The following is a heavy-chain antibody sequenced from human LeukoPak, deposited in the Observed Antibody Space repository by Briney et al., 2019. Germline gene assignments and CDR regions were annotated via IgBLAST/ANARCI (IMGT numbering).Heavy chain of an antibody. J-gene: IGHJ1*01. CDR1: GGTFSSYA. CDR2: IIPIFGTA. Sequence: SVKVSCKASGGTFSSYAISWVRQAPGQGLEWMGGIIPIFGTANYAQKFQGRVTITTDESTSTAYMELSSLRSEDTAVYYCARGGDSSGYYYVPEYFQHWGQGTRVTVSS. D-gene: IGHD3-22*01. V-gene: IGHV1-69*05. CDR3: ARGGDSSGYYYVPEYFQH.